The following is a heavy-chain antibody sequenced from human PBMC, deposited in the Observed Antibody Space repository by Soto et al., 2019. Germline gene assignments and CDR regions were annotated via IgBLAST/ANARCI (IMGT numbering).Heavy chain of an antibody. CDR2: INPNSGVT. CDR3: ARGVWGSSQELEH. Sequence: GASVKVSCKASGFNFAGYFLHWVRQAPGQGLEWMGWINPNSGVTKDAQTFQGRVTMTWDTSIKTAYMELVSLRFDDMAVYYCARGVWGSSQELEHWGQGTRVTVSS. D-gene: IGHD3-16*01. CDR1: GFNFAGYF. V-gene: IGHV1-2*02. J-gene: IGHJ4*02.